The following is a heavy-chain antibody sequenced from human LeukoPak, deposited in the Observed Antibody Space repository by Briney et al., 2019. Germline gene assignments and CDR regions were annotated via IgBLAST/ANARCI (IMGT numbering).Heavy chain of an antibody. J-gene: IGHJ4*02. CDR3: ARDPSCSGGSCRDGYFDY. CDR2: IKQDGSEK. CDR1: GFTFSSYW. D-gene: IGHD2-15*01. V-gene: IGHV3-7*01. Sequence: GRSLRLSCAASGFTFSSYWMYWVRQAPRKGLEWVANIKQDGSEKYYVDSVKGRFTISRDNAKNSLYLQMNSLRAEDTAVYYCARDPSCSGGSCRDGYFDYWGQGTLVAVSS.